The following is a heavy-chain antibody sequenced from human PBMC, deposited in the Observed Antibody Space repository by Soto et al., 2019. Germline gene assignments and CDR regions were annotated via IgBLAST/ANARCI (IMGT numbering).Heavy chain of an antibody. D-gene: IGHD2-15*01. CDR2: INHSGST. V-gene: IGHV4-34*01. CDR1: GGSFSGYY. CDR3: ARVTGYCSGGSCYPPTLYYYYYYGMDV. Sequence: KTSETLSLTCAVYGGSFSGYYWRWIRQPPGKGLEWIGEINHSGSTNYNPSLKSRVTISVDTSKNQFSLKLSSVTAADTAVYYCARVTGYCSGGSCYPPTLYYYYYYGMDVWGQGTTVTVSS. J-gene: IGHJ6*02.